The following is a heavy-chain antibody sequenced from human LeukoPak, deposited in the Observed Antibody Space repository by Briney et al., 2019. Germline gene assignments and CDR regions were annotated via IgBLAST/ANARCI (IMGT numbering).Heavy chain of an antibody. CDR1: GFTFSSYW. V-gene: IGHV3-74*01. J-gene: IGHJ6*03. CDR3: ARGEGTFYYYYMDV. Sequence: PGGSLTLSCPASGFTFSSYWMHWVRQAPGNGLVWASSINNDGSSTVYAHSVNGRFAISRDNDKNTLYLQMNSLRAEDTAVYYCARGEGTFYYYYMDVWGKGTTVTVSS. D-gene: IGHD1-1*01. CDR2: INNDGSST.